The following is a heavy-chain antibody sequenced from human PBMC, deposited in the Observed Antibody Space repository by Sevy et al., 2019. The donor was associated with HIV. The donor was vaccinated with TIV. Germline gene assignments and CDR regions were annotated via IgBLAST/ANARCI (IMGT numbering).Heavy chain of an antibody. Sequence: ASVKVSCKASGYTFTSYGITWVRPAPGQGLEWMGWISAYNGNTNYAQRFQGRVTMTTDTSTSTAYMELRSLRFDDTAVYYCARKSGNWDYWGRGTLVTVSS. CDR2: ISAYNGNT. V-gene: IGHV1-18*01. J-gene: IGHJ4*02. CDR3: ARKSGNWDY. CDR1: GYTFTSYG. D-gene: IGHD1-26*01.